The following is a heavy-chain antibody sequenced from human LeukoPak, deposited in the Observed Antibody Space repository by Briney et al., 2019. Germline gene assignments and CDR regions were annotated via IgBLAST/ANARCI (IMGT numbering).Heavy chain of an antibody. J-gene: IGHJ5*02. Sequence: PGGSLRLSCAASGFTFSRYSMNWVRQAPGKGLEWVSSISSSGTYIYYADSVKGRFTISRDNAKNSVYLQMNSLRSEDTAFYHCARDRCSSTSCYNTPNWFDPWGQGTLVTVSS. V-gene: IGHV3-21*04. CDR1: GFTFSRYS. CDR2: ISSSGTYI. D-gene: IGHD2-2*02. CDR3: ARDRCSSTSCYNTPNWFDP.